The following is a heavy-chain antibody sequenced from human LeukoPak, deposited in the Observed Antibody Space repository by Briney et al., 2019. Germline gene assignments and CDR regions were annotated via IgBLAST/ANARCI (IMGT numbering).Heavy chain of an antibody. CDR1: GYTFTSYG. CDR2: ISAYNGNT. J-gene: IGHJ6*02. D-gene: IGHD3-22*01. Sequence: ASVKVSCKASGYTFTSYGISWVRQAPGQGLEWMGWISAYNGNTNYAQKLQGRVTMTTDTSTSTAYMEPRSLRSDDTAVYYCAGDLDSSGYYYYYYGMDVWGQGTTVTVSS. V-gene: IGHV1-18*01. CDR3: AGDLDSSGYYYYYYGMDV.